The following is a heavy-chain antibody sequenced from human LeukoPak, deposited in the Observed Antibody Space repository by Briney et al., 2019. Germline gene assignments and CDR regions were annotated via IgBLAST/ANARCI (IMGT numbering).Heavy chain of an antibody. CDR1: GFTFSSYS. CDR2: ISSSSTM. D-gene: IGHD4-23*01. J-gene: IGHJ4*02. Sequence: GGSLRLSCAASGFTFSSYSISWVRQAPGKGLEWVSYISSSSTMSYADSVKGRFTISRDNANNSLYLQMSSLRDEDTAVYYCARGGTSSSLSYWGQGTLVTVSS. CDR3: ARGGTSSSLSY. V-gene: IGHV3-48*02.